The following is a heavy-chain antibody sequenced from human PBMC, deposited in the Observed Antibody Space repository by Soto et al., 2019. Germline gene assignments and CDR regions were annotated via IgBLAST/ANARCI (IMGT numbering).Heavy chain of an antibody. D-gene: IGHD3-16*01. Sequence: QVQLVQSGAEVKNPGASVKVSCKASGYTFTRYGIGWARQAPGQGLEWMGWINTYNGNKNYAQNVQGRVTLTTHTXXSTAYMERRSLRSNATAIYYCAMVDVYVTPSPQDVWGQGTTVIVSS. J-gene: IGHJ6*02. CDR1: GYTFTRYG. CDR2: INTYNGNK. CDR3: AMVDVYVTPSPQDV. V-gene: IGHV1-18*01.